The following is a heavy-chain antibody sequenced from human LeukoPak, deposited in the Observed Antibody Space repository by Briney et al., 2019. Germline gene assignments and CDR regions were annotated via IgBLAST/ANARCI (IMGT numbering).Heavy chain of an antibody. V-gene: IGHV4-30-2*01. CDR1: GGSISSGGYS. CDR3: ARVHIVVVPAANGDYYGMDV. Sequence: SETLSLTCAVSGGSISSGGYSWSWIRQPPGKGLEWIGYIYHSGSTYFNPSLKSRVTISVDTSKNQFSLKLSSVTAADTAVYYCARVHIVVVPAANGDYYGMDVWGQGTTVTVSS. J-gene: IGHJ6*02. D-gene: IGHD2-2*01. CDR2: IYHSGST.